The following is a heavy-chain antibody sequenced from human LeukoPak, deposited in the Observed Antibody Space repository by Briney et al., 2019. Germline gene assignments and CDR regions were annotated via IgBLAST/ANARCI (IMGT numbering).Heavy chain of an antibody. J-gene: IGHJ6*02. V-gene: IGHV4-39*07. CDR1: GGSISSSSYY. CDR3: ARAPWGGDCYSVIGQRCGLDV. CDR2: IYYSGST. Sequence: PSETLSLTCTVSGGSISSSSYYWGWIRQPPGKGLEWIGSIYYSGSTYYNPSLKSRVTISVDTSKNQFSLKLSSVTAADTAVYYCARAPWGGDCYSVIGQRCGLDVWGQGTTVTVSS. D-gene: IGHD2-21*02.